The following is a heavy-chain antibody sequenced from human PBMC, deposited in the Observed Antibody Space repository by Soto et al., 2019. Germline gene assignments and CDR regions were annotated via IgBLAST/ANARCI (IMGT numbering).Heavy chain of an antibody. CDR2: IIPIFGTA. Sequence: SVKVSCKASGYTFTSYAISWVRQAPGQGLEWMGGIIPIFGTANYAQKFQGRVTITADESTSTAYMELSSLRSEDTAVYYCASPGNSGLKDYWGQGTLVTVSS. J-gene: IGHJ4*02. CDR1: GYTFTSYA. CDR3: ASPGNSGLKDY. D-gene: IGHD4-4*01. V-gene: IGHV1-69*13.